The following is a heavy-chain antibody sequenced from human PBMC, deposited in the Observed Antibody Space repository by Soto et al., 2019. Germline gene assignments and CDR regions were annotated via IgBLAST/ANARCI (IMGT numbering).Heavy chain of an antibody. CDR2: ISGSGGST. J-gene: IGHJ4*02. Sequence: EVQLLESGGGLVQPGGSLRLSCAASGFTFSSYAMSWVRQAPGKGLEWVSVISGSGGSTYYADSVKGRFTISRDNSKNTLYLQMNSLRAGDTAFYYCARRSSGWYFDYWGQGTLVTVSS. V-gene: IGHV3-23*01. CDR1: GFTFSSYA. D-gene: IGHD6-19*01. CDR3: ARRSSGWYFDY.